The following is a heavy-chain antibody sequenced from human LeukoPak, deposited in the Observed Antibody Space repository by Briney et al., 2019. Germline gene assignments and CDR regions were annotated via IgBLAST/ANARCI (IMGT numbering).Heavy chain of an antibody. Sequence: PGGSLRLSCAASGFTFSSYSMNWVRQAPGKGLEWVSSISSSSSYIYYADSVKGRFTISRDNAKNSLYLQMNSLRAEDTAVYYCARDRNYYDGSGYPDAFDIWGRGTMVTVSS. CDR2: ISSSSSYI. D-gene: IGHD3-22*01. CDR3: ARDRNYYDGSGYPDAFDI. J-gene: IGHJ3*02. V-gene: IGHV3-21*01. CDR1: GFTFSSYS.